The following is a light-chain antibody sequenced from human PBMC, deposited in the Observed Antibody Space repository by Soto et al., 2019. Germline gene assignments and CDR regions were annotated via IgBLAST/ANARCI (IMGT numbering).Light chain of an antibody. CDR3: SSYSSSSTLV. J-gene: IGLJ1*01. V-gene: IGLV2-14*01. Sequence: QSALTQPASVSGSPGQSITISCTGTSSDVGGHYYVSWYQHHPGKAPKLMIYEVSNRPSGVSNRFSDSKSGNTASLTISGLQAEDEADYYCSSYSSSSTLVFGTGTKVTVL. CDR2: EVS. CDR1: SSDVGGHYY.